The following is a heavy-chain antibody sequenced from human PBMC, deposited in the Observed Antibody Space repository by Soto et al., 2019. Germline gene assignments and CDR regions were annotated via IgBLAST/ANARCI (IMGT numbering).Heavy chain of an antibody. J-gene: IGHJ4*02. CDR1: GFTFNNAR. CDR2: IDGGKT. Sequence: EVQLVESGGALVEPGGSLRLSCAASGFTFNNARMSWVRQAPGKGLDWVDRIDGGKTDFAAPVEGRFTFSRDDSRNTLFLQMNSLKTEDTGVYYCTSNAAAKVGTLSYWGQGTLVTVSS. CDR3: TSNAAAKVGTLSY. D-gene: IGHD1-26*01. V-gene: IGHV3-15*02.